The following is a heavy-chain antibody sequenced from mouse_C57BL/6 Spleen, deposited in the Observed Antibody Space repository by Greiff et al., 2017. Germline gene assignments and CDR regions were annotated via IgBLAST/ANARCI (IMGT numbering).Heavy chain of an antibody. CDR3: SRGVLRDWFAY. V-gene: IGHV1-26*01. Sequence: VQLQQSGPELVKPGASVKISCKASGYTFTDYYMIWVKPSHGQSLEWLGDINPKNGGTSYNQKFKGKATLTVDKYSSTAYMELRSLTSEDSAVYYCSRGVLRDWFAYWGQGSLVTVSS. CDR2: INPKNGGT. CDR1: GYTFTDYY. J-gene: IGHJ3*01. D-gene: IGHD1-1*01.